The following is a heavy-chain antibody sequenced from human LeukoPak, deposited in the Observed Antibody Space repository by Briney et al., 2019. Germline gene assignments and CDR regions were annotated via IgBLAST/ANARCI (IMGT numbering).Heavy chain of an antibody. Sequence: GGSLRLSCAASGFTFSNYWMHWVRQAPGKGLVWVSRINSDGINTSYADSVKGRFTISRDYAKNTLYLQMNSLRAEDTAVYYCARDSPWFGESPDAFDIWGQGTMVTVSS. CDR3: ARDSPWFGESPDAFDI. J-gene: IGHJ3*02. CDR1: GFTFSNYW. CDR2: INSDGINT. D-gene: IGHD3-10*01. V-gene: IGHV3-74*01.